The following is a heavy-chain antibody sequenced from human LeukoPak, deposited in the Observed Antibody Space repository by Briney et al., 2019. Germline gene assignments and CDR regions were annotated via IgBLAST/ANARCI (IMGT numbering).Heavy chain of an antibody. V-gene: IGHV3-7*01. CDR3: ARAPSSSSYFDY. CDR2: INHNGNVN. D-gene: IGHD6-6*01. J-gene: IGHJ4*02. CDR1: GFTFSSYW. Sequence: GGSLRLSCAASGFTFSSYWMNWARQAPGKGLEWVASINHNGNVNYYVDSVKGRFTISRDNAKNSLYLQMNSLRAEDTAVYYCARAPSSSSYFDYWGQGTLVTVSS.